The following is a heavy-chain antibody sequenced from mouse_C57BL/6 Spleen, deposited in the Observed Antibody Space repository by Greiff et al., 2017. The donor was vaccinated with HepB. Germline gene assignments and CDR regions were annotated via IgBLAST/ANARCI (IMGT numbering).Heavy chain of an antibody. CDR1: GYSITSGYY. D-gene: IGHD2-4*01. CDR3: ARDDYDLFAY. CDR2: ISYDGSN. V-gene: IGHV3-6*01. Sequence: ESGPGLVKPSQSLSLTCSVPGYSITSGYYWNWIRQFPGNKLEWMGYISYDGSNNYNPSLKNRISITRDTSKNQFFLKLNSVTTEDTATYYCARDDYDLFAYWGQGTLVTVSA. J-gene: IGHJ3*01.